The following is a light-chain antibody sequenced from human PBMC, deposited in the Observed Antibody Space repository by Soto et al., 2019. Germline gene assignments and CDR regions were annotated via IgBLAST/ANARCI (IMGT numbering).Light chain of an antibody. Sequence: QSALTQPASVSGSPGQSITISCTGTRSDVGAYNYVSWYQQHPGKAPKLMIYEVSNRPSGVSNRFSGSKSGNTASLTISGLQAEDEADYYCSSYTISSAWVFGGGTKLTVL. V-gene: IGLV2-14*01. J-gene: IGLJ3*02. CDR2: EVS. CDR1: RSDVGAYNY. CDR3: SSYTISSAWV.